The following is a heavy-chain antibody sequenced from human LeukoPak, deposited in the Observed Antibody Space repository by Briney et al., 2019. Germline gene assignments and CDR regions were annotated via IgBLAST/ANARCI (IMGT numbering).Heavy chain of an antibody. D-gene: IGHD5-12*01. J-gene: IGHJ4*02. CDR1: GFTFSSYA. CDR2: ISGSGGST. V-gene: IGHV3-23*01. CDR3: AKDLLVATIALNFDY. Sequence: PGGSLRLSCAASGFTFSSYAMSWVRQAPGKGLEWVSAISGSGGSTYYADSVKGRFTISRGNSKNTLYLQMNSLRAEDTAVYYCAKDLLVATIALNFDYWGQGTLVTVSS.